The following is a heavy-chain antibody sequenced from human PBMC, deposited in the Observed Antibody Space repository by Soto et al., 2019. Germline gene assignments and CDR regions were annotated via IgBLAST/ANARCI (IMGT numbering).Heavy chain of an antibody. CDR3: ARTELRYFDWLSNSHYYYYGMDV. CDR1: GCLPSTRTYL. J-gene: IGHJ6*02. V-gene: IGHV4-39*01. CDR2: IYYSGST. Sequence: TLSHLNSGSGCLPSTRTYLVGCLLRPNGKGLEWIGSIYYSGSTYYNPSLKSRVTISVDTSKNQFSLKLSSVTAADTAVYYCARTELRYFDWLSNSHYYYYGMDVWGQGTTVS. D-gene: IGHD3-9*01.